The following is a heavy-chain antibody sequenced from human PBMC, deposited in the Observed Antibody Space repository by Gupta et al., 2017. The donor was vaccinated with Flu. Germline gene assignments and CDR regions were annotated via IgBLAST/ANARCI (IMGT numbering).Heavy chain of an antibody. J-gene: IGHJ4*02. CDR2: IWYDGSNK. CDR3: ARARDYYDSRNDY. CDR1: GFTFSSYG. D-gene: IGHD3-22*01. Sequence: QVQLVESGGGVVQPGRSLRLSCAASGFTFSSYGMHWVRQAPGKGLEWVAVIWYDGSNKYYADSVKGRFTISRDNSKNTLYLQMNSLRAEDTAVYYCARARDYYDSRNDYWGQGTLVTVSS. V-gene: IGHV3-33*01.